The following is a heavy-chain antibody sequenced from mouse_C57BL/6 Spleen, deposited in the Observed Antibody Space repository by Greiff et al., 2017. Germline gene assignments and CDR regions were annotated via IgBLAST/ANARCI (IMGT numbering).Heavy chain of an antibody. CDR1: GYTFTSSC. CDR3: ARDGDYNYAMDY. V-gene: IGHV1-81*01. J-gene: IGHJ4*01. CDR2: IYPRSGNT. Sequence: QVQLKQSGAELARPGASVKLSCKASGYTFTSSCISWVKQRTGQGLEWIGEIYPRSGNTYYNEKFKGKATLTADKSSSTAYLELRSLTSEDSAVYFCARDGDYNYAMDYWGQGTSVTVSS. D-gene: IGHD2-4*01.